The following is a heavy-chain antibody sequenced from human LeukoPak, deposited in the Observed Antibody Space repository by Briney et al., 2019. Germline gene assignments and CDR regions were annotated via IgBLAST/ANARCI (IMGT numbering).Heavy chain of an antibody. CDR1: GYSISSGYY. V-gene: IGHV4-38-2*02. D-gene: IGHD3-10*01. J-gene: IGHJ4*02. CDR3: ARVIPSLLFDAGYFDY. Sequence: SETLSLTCTVSGYSISSGYYWGWIRQPPGKGLEWIGTIYYSGSTNYNPSLKSRVTISVDTSKNQFSLKLSSVTAADTAVYYCARVIPSLLFDAGYFDYWGQGTLVTVSS. CDR2: IYYSGST.